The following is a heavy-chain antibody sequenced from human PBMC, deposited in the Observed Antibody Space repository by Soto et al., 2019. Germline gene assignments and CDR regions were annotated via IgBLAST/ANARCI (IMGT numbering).Heavy chain of an antibody. CDR1: GGSISIGGYY. V-gene: IGHV4-31*03. Sequence: SETLSLTCTVSGGSISIGGYYWSWIRQLPGKGLEWIGYIYYSGSTYYNPSLKSRVTISVDTSKNQFSLKLSSVTAADTAVYYCASDRRGVHQFDYWGQGTLVTVSS. D-gene: IGHD3-10*01. CDR2: IYYSGST. CDR3: ASDRRGVHQFDY. J-gene: IGHJ4*02.